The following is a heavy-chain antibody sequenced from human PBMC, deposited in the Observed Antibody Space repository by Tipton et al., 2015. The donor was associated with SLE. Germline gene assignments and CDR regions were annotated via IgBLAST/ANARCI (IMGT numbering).Heavy chain of an antibody. Sequence: TLSLTCTVSGTSISGYYWKWIRQSPGRGLEWVGYISYSGNTNYNPSLKRRVTISVDTSKTHFSLNLSSVTAADTAVYYCARGGLGSDLRGSIYLGLWGQGALVTVSS. V-gene: IGHV4-59*01. J-gene: IGHJ1*01. CDR1: GTSISGYY. CDR2: ISYSGNT. D-gene: IGHD7-27*01. CDR3: ARGGLGSDLRGSIYLGL.